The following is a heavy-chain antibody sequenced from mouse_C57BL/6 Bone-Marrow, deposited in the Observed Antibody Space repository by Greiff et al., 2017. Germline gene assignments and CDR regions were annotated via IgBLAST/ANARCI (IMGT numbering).Heavy chain of an antibody. J-gene: IGHJ1*03. V-gene: IGHV5-9*01. CDR2: ISGGGGNT. CDR3: SRQVTTVLATKYFDV. Sequence: EVQLVESGGGLVKPGGSLKLSCAASGFTFSSYTMSWVRQTPEKRLQWVAAISGGGGNTYYPDSVKGRFTISRDNDKNILYLQMSSLRSEDTALYYCSRQVTTVLATKYFDVGGTGTTVTVSS. D-gene: IGHD1-1*01. CDR1: GFTFSSYT.